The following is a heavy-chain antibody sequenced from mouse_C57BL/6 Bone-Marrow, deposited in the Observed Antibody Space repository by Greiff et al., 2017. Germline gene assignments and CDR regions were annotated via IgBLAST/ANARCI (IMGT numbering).Heavy chain of an antibody. CDR1: GFSLSTFGMG. D-gene: IGHD1-1*01. CDR3: ARASLITTNYYAMDY. J-gene: IGHJ4*01. Sequence: QVTLKESGPGILQPSQTLSLTCSFSGFSLSTFGMGVGWIRQPSGKGLEWLAHIWWDDDKYYNPALKSRLTISKDTSKNQVFLKSANVDTADTATYYCARASLITTNYYAMDYWGQGTSVTVSS. V-gene: IGHV8-8*01. CDR2: IWWDDDK.